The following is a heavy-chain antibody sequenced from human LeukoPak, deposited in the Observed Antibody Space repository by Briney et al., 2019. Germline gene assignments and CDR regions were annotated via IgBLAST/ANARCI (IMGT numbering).Heavy chain of an antibody. J-gene: IGHJ4*02. D-gene: IGHD3-10*02. CDR3: AELGITMIGGV. V-gene: IGHV3-48*04. Sequence: GGSLRLSCAASGFTFSSYSMNWVRQAPGKGLEWVSYISSSSSTIYYADSVKGRFTISRDNAKNSLYLQMNSLRAEDTAVYYCAELGITMIGGVWGQGTLVTVSS. CDR2: ISSSSSTI. CDR1: GFTFSSYS.